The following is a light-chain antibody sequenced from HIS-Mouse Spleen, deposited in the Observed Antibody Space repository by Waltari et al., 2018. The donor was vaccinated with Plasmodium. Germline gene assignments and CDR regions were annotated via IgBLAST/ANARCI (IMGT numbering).Light chain of an antibody. CDR2: EDS. Sequence: SYELTQPPSVSVSPGQTARITSSGDALPKKSAYWYHQKSGQAPVLVIYEDSKRPCGIPERFSGSSSGTMATLTISGAQVEDEADYYCYSTDSSGNHRVFGGGTKLTVL. CDR1: ALPKKS. CDR3: YSTDSSGNHRV. V-gene: IGLV3-10*01. J-gene: IGLJ3*02.